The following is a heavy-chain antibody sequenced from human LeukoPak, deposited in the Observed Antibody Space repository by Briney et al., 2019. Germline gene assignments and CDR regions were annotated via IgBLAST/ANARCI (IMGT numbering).Heavy chain of an antibody. V-gene: IGHV3-11*04. J-gene: IGHJ6*02. CDR3: ARDENYDFWSGYQYYYGMDV. CDR1: GFTFSDYY. CDR2: ISSSGSTI. D-gene: IGHD3-3*01. Sequence: GGSLRLSCAASGFTFSDYYMNWIRQAPGKGLEWVSYISSSGSTIYYADSVKGRFTISRDNAKNSLYLQMNSLRAEDTAVYYCARDENYDFWSGYQYYYGMDVWGQGTTVTVYS.